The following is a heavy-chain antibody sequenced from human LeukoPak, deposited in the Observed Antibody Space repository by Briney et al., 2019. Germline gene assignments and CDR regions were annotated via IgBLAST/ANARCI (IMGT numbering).Heavy chain of an antibody. CDR3: ARDTYYYDYSHFDY. V-gene: IGHV1-2*02. CDR1: GYTFTDYY. CDR2: INPKSGGT. Sequence: ASVKVSCKASGYTFTDYYMHWVRQAPGQGLEWMGWINPKSGGTNYAQHFEGRVTMTRDTSISTSYIELSGLRYDDTAVYYCARDTYYYDYSHFDYWGQGTLVSVST. D-gene: IGHD3-22*01. J-gene: IGHJ4*02.